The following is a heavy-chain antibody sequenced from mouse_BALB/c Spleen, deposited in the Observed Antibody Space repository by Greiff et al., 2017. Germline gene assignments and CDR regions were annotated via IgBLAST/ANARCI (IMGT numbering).Heavy chain of an antibody. V-gene: IGHV1-80*01. CDR3: ARWGSWYFDV. Sequence: QVQLQQPGAELVKPGAPVKLSCKASGYTFTSYWMNWVKQRPGQGLEWIGQIYPGDGDTNYNGKFKGKATLTANKSSSTADMQLSSLTSEDSAVYFCARWGSWYFDVWGAGTTVTVSS. CDR2: IYPGDGDT. J-gene: IGHJ1*01. CDR1: GYTFTSYW.